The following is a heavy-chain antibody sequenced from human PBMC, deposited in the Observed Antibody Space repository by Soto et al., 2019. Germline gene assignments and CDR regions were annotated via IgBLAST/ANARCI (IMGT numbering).Heavy chain of an antibody. CDR2: ISYDGSNK. CDR3: ARAGYNWNYGTPYYFDY. CDR1: GFTFSSYA. J-gene: IGHJ4*02. Sequence: GGSLRLSCAASGFTFSSYAMHWVRQAPGKGLEWVAVISYDGSNKYYADSVKGRFTISRDNSKNTLYLQMNSLRAEDTAVYYCARAGYNWNYGTPYYFDYWGQGTLVTVSS. D-gene: IGHD1-7*01. V-gene: IGHV3-30-3*01.